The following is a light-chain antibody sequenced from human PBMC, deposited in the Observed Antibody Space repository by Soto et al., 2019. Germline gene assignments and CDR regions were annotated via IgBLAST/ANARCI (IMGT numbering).Light chain of an antibody. CDR3: LQHNSYPRT. CDR2: ASY. Sequence: IQLTQSPSSLSASVGDRVTITCRASQGIRNDLGWYQQKPGKAPQRLVFASYNLQSGAPSRFSGSGSGTEFTLPISSLQPEDFVTYYYLQHNSYPRTFGQGTRVEIK. CDR1: QGIRND. V-gene: IGKV1-17*01. J-gene: IGKJ1*01.